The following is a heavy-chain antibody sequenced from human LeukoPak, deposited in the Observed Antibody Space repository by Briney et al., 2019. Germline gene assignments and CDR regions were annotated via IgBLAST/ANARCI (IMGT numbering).Heavy chain of an antibody. D-gene: IGHD3-22*01. CDR2: IYYSGST. Sequence: SETLSLNCTVSGDSIKSDSYYWGWIRQPPGKGLEWIGTIYYSGSTYYNPSLKSRVTISVDTSKNQFSVKLSSVTAADTALYYCARHKEDFHDSSGPNFWYCDLWGRGTLVTVSS. J-gene: IGHJ2*01. V-gene: IGHV4-39*01. CDR3: ARHKEDFHDSSGPNFWYCDL. CDR1: GDSIKSDSYY.